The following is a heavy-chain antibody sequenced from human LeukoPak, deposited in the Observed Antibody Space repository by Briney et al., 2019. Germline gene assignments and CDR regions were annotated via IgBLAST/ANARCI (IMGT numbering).Heavy chain of an antibody. CDR2: IYVGGGT. J-gene: IGHJ4*02. D-gene: IGHD1-26*01. CDR1: GFTITSSY. CDR3: ARAGAWELHFDY. Sequence: PGGSLRLSSAASGFTITSSYTSWVPQAPGQRREWVSLIYVGGGTNYTDSVKGRFTIYRDNSTNTLYIQTNSLGAEDTGVYYCARAGAWELHFDYWGQGALVTVSS. V-gene: IGHV3-53*01.